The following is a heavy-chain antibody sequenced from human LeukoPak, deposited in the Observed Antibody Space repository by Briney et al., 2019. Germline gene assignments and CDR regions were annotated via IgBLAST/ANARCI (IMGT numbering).Heavy chain of an antibody. J-gene: IGHJ5*02. V-gene: IGHV1-24*01. CDR1: GYTLTELS. Sequence: SVKVSCKVSGYTLTELSMHWVRQAPGKGIEWMGGFDPEDGETICAQKFQGRVTMTEDTSTDTAYMELSSLRSEDTAVYYCATVGVEIYYGSGSYQPATNYKVSKVNWFDPWGQGTLVTVSS. D-gene: IGHD3-10*01. CDR2: FDPEDGET. CDR3: ATVGVEIYYGSGSYQPATNYKVSKVNWFDP.